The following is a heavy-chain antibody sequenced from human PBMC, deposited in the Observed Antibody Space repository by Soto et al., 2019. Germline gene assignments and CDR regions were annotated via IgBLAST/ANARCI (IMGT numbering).Heavy chain of an antibody. V-gene: IGHV4-59*01. CDR3: ARHIVVVPAAPGGNWFAP. Sequence: SETLSLTCTVSGGSISSYYWSWIRQPPGKGLEWIGYIYYSGSTNYNPSLKSRVTISVDTSKNQFSLKLSSVTAADTAVYYCARHIVVVPAAPGGNWFAPWGQGTLVTVSS. D-gene: IGHD2-2*01. J-gene: IGHJ5*02. CDR2: IYYSGST. CDR1: GGSISSYY.